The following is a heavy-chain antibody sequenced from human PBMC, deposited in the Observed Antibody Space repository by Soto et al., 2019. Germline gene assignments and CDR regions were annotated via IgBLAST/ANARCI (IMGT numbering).Heavy chain of an antibody. J-gene: IGHJ5*02. V-gene: IGHV4-61*01. CDR1: GGSVSSGSYY. CDR3: ATSRRGTTVTTFFWFDP. Sequence: QVQLQESGPGLVKPSETLSLTCTVSGGSVSSGSYYWSWIRQPPGKGLEWIGYIYYSGSTNYNPSLKGRVTISVDTSKNPSSLKLGSVTAAATAVYYCATSRRGTTVTTFFWFDPWGQGTLVTVSS. CDR2: IYYSGST. D-gene: IGHD4-4*01.